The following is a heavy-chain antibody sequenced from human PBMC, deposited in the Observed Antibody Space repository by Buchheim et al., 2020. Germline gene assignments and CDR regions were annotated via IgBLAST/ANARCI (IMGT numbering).Heavy chain of an antibody. CDR1: GFAFSTYS. CDR3: ARGRIITPDFGMDV. V-gene: IGHV3-48*02. CDR2: ISYSSSRI. Sequence: EVQLVESGGGLVQPGGSLRLSCAASGFAFSTYSMNWVRQAPGKGLEWVSYISYSSSRIYYADSVKGRFTISRDSAKNSLYLQMNSLRDEDTAVYYCARGRIITPDFGMDVWGQGTT. J-gene: IGHJ6*02. D-gene: IGHD3-16*01.